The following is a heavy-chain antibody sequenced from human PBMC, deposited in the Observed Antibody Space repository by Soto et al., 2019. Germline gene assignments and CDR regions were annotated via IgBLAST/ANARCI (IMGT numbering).Heavy chain of an antibody. CDR1: GFTFTSYA. D-gene: IGHD1-1*01. J-gene: IGHJ4*02. CDR2: ISGSGGST. CDR3: AKDATGTLGSFDY. V-gene: IGHV3-23*01. Sequence: VQLLESGGGLVQPGGSLRLSCAASGFTFTSYAMSWVRQAPGKGLEWVSAISGSGGSTYYADSVKGRFTIARDNSKNPLYRQMNSLRAYDTAVDYCAKDATGTLGSFDYWGQGTLVTVSS.